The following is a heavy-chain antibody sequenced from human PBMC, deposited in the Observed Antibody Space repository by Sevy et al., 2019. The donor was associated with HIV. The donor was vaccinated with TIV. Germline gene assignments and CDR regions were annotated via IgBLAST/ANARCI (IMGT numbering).Heavy chain of an antibody. V-gene: IGHV1-2*06. Sequence: ASVKVSCKASGYNFIGYYVHWVRQAPGQGLEWIGRINPMNGDTKYAQKFQGRVTMTRDMSVSTAYMEVSRLKSDDTAIYYCAGQISGWYDWFDPWGQGTLVTVSS. CDR1: GYNFIGYY. CDR2: INPMNGDT. CDR3: AGQISGWYDWFDP. J-gene: IGHJ5*02. D-gene: IGHD6-19*01.